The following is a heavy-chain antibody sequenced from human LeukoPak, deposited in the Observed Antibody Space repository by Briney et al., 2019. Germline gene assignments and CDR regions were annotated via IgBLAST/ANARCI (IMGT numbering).Heavy chain of an antibody. CDR2: IRWDDER. CDR3: SRITTNGHFEY. Sequence: GGSLRLSCSTSGFTFSSFWMGWVRQAPGKGLEWVASIRWDDERHHVDSVTGRFSVSRDNAKSSLYLQMNSLRAEDTAVYFCSRITTNGHFEYWGQGALVTVSS. CDR1: GFTFSSFW. J-gene: IGHJ4*02. D-gene: IGHD1-1*01. V-gene: IGHV3-7*01.